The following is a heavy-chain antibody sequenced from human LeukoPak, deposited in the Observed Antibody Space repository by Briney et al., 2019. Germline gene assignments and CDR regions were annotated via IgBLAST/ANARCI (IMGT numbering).Heavy chain of an antibody. CDR1: GYSISSGDY. D-gene: IGHD3-22*01. Sequence: SETLSLTCGVSGYSISSGDYWGWIRPPPGKGLEWIGRIYHSGSTYYNQSLKSRVTISVDTSKNQFSLKLSSVTAADTAVYYCARHISGYYNYYYYYYMDVWGKGTTVTVSS. V-gene: IGHV4-38-2*01. J-gene: IGHJ6*03. CDR3: ARHISGYYNYYYYYYMDV. CDR2: IYHSGST.